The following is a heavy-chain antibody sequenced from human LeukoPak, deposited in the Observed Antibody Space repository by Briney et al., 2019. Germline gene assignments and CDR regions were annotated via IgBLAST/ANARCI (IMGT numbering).Heavy chain of an antibody. D-gene: IGHD2-21*02. Sequence: AGGSLRLSCAASGFTFSGYWMSWVRQPPGKGLEWIGEINHSGSTNYNPSLKSRVTISVDTSKNQFSLKLSSVTAADTAVYYCARGGWYCGGDCSNPIDYWGQGTLVTVSS. V-gene: IGHV4-34*01. CDR2: INHSGST. CDR3: ARGGWYCGGDCSNPIDY. CDR1: GFTFSGYW. J-gene: IGHJ4*02.